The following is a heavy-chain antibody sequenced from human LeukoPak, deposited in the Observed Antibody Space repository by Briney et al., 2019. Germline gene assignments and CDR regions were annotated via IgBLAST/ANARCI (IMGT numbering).Heavy chain of an antibody. V-gene: IGHV4-59*01. CDR3: ARSIEFGTTYYYYGMDV. Sequence: GSLRLSCAASGFTFSSYAMSWVRQAPGKGLEWIGDIYYSGSTNYNPSLKSRVTISVDTSKNQFSLKLSSVTAADTAVYYCARSIEFGTTYYYYGMDVWGQGTTVTVSS. CDR2: IYYSGST. CDR1: GFTFSSYA. D-gene: IGHD1-1*01. J-gene: IGHJ6*02.